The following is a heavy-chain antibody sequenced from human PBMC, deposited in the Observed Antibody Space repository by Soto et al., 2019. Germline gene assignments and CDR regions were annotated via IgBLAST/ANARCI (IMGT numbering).Heavy chain of an antibody. Sequence: GGSLRLSCAASGFTFSSYGMHWVRQAPGKGLEWVAVISYDGSNKYYADSVKGRFTISRDNSKNTLYLQMNSLRAEGTAVYYCAKGSGNYYDSSGYPYYFDYWGQGTLVTVSS. J-gene: IGHJ4*02. CDR1: GFTFSSYG. CDR2: ISYDGSNK. D-gene: IGHD3-22*01. CDR3: AKGSGNYYDSSGYPYYFDY. V-gene: IGHV3-30*18.